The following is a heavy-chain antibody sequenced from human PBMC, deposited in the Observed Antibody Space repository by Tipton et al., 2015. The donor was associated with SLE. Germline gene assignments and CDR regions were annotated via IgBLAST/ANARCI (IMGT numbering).Heavy chain of an antibody. D-gene: IGHD4-17*01. Sequence: SLRLSCAASGFTFFTYAMGWVRQAPGKGLEWVSVIYVGGDTYYGDFVEGRFTISRDNSKNTLYLQLNGLRPEDTALYFCARRAVTNNWYFDLWGRGTLVTVSS. CDR1: GFTFFTYA. V-gene: IGHV3-23*03. J-gene: IGHJ2*01. CDR2: IYVGGDT. CDR3: ARRAVTNNWYFDL.